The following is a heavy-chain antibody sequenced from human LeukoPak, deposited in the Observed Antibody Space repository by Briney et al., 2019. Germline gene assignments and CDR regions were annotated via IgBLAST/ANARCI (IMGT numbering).Heavy chain of an antibody. Sequence: GGSLRLSCAASGFTFSSYSMNWVRQAPGKGLEWVSYISSSSSTIYYADSVKGRFTISRDNAKNSLYLQMNSLRAEDTAVYYCARGAGDYDFWSGYPRSLTFDYWGQGTLVTVSS. D-gene: IGHD3-3*01. J-gene: IGHJ4*02. CDR2: ISSSSSTI. CDR1: GFTFSSYS. V-gene: IGHV3-48*01. CDR3: ARGAGDYDFWSGYPRSLTFDY.